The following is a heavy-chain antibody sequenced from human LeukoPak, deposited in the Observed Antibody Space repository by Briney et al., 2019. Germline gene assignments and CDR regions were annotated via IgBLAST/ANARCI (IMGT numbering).Heavy chain of an antibody. V-gene: IGHV4-34*01. CDR1: GGSFSGYY. D-gene: IGHD2-2*01. J-gene: IGHJ5*02. Sequence: SETLSLTCAVYGGSFSGYYWSWIRQPPGKGLEWLGEINHSGSTNYNPSLKSRVTISVDTSKNQFSLKLSSVTAADTAVYYCARGPRCTSCLRWFDPWGQGTLVTVSS. CDR3: ARGPRCTSCLRWFDP. CDR2: INHSGST.